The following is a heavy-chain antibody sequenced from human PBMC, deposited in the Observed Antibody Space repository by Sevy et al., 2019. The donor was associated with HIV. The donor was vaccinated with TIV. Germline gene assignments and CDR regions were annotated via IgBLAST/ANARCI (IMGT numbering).Heavy chain of an antibody. CDR1: GGSFSGYY. CDR3: ASVEGYCSSTSCRPYFDY. Sequence: SETLSLTCAVYGGSFSGYYWSWIRQPPGKGLEWIGEINHSGSTNYNPSLKSRVTISVDTSKNQFSLKLGSVTAAETAVYYCASVEGYCSSTSCRPYFDYWGQGTLVTVSS. V-gene: IGHV4-34*01. J-gene: IGHJ4*02. CDR2: INHSGST. D-gene: IGHD2-2*01.